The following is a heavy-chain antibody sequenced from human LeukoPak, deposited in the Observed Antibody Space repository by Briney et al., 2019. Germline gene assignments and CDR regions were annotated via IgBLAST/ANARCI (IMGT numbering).Heavy chain of an antibody. CDR3: AKRKDDYGDYT. Sequence: ASVKVSCKASGYTFTGYYMHWVRQAPGQGLEWMGWSNRNSGGTNSAQKFQGRATMTSNTSITPAYMELSRLSSDDSAVYYCAKRKDDYGDYTWGQGTLVTVSS. CDR1: GYTFTGYY. D-gene: IGHD4-17*01. V-gene: IGHV1-2*02. J-gene: IGHJ5*02. CDR2: SNRNSGGT.